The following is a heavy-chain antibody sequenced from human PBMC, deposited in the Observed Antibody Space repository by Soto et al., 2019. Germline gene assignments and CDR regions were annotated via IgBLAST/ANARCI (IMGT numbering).Heavy chain of an antibody. CDR2: ISRGTTYF. J-gene: IGHJ4*02. Sequence: EVQLVESGGGLVKPGGSLTLSCAASGFTFSISTMIWVRQAPGKRLEWVSSISRGTTYFYYADSVKGRFSISRDKAKHSLFLQMNSLRVEDTAVYYCARGDGTGLHSSGWSPRVWGQGTLVTVSS. D-gene: IGHD6-13*01. CDR1: GFTFSIST. V-gene: IGHV3-21*01. CDR3: ARGDGTGLHSSGWSPRV.